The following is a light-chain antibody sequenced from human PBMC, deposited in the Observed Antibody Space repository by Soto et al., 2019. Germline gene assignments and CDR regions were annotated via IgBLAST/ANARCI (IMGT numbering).Light chain of an antibody. CDR2: DAS. CDR3: QRRGNWPIT. V-gene: IGKV3-11*01. J-gene: IGKJ5*01. Sequence: EIVLTQSPATLSLSPGERATLSCRSSQSVSNYLAWYQQKPGQAPRLLIYDASNRATGIPGRFSGSGSGTDFTLTISSLEPEDFAIYYCQRRGNWPITFGQGTRLEMK. CDR1: QSVSNY.